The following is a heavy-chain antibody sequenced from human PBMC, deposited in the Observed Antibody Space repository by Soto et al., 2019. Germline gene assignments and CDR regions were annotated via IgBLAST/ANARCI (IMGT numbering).Heavy chain of an antibody. CDR2: ISYDGSNK. CDR1: GFPFSSYG. CDR3: AKDKSRSSTRLDY. Sequence: GGSLRLSCAASGFPFSSYGMHWVRQAPGKGLEWVAVISYDGSNKYYADSVKGRFTISRDNSKNTLYLQMNSLRAEDTAVYYCAKDKSRSSTRLDYWGQGTLVTVSS. V-gene: IGHV3-30*18. J-gene: IGHJ4*02. D-gene: IGHD2-2*01.